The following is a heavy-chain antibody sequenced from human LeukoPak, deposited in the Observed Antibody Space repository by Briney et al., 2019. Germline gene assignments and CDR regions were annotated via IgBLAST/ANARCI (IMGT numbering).Heavy chain of an antibody. CDR1: GFTFSSYE. Sequence: GGSLRLSCAASGFTFSSYEMSWVRQAPGKGLEWVSYISSSGSTIYYADSVKGRFTISRDNAKNSLYLQMSSLRAEDTAVYYCARSIGYCSGGSCYFYHFDYWGQGTLVTVSS. D-gene: IGHD2-15*01. CDR3: ARSIGYCSGGSCYFYHFDY. V-gene: IGHV3-48*03. J-gene: IGHJ4*02. CDR2: ISSSGSTI.